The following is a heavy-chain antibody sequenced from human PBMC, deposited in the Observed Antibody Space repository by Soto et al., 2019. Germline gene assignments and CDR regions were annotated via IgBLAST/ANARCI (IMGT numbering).Heavy chain of an antibody. CDR1: GYTFTGYY. D-gene: IGHD6-19*01. Sequence: ASVKVSCKASGYTFTGYYMHWVRQAPGQGLEWMGWINPNSGGTNYAQKFQGWVTMTRDTSISTAYMELSRLRSDDTAVYYCARARGAVAGTFDYWGQGTLVTVSS. CDR2: INPNSGGT. CDR3: ARARGAVAGTFDY. J-gene: IGHJ4*02. V-gene: IGHV1-2*04.